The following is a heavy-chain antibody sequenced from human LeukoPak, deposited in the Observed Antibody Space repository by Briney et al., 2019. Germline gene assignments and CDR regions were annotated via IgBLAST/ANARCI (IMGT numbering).Heavy chain of an antibody. D-gene: IGHD6-13*01. J-gene: IGHJ4*02. Sequence: QPGGSLRLSCAASGFTFSSYGMHWVRQAPGKGLEWVAVISYDGSNKYYADSVKGRFTVSRDNAKNTLYLQVNNLRAEDTAVYYCARGPSSNWSGLDFWGQGTLLTVSS. CDR3: ARGPSSNWSGLDF. CDR1: GFTFSSYG. CDR2: ISYDGSNK. V-gene: IGHV3-30*03.